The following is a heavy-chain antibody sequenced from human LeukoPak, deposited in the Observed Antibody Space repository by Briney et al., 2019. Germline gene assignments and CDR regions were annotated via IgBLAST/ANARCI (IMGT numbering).Heavy chain of an antibody. CDR1: GFTFSSYG. Sequence: GGSLRLSCAASGFTFSSYGMHWVRQAPGKGLEWVAFIRYDGSNKYYADSVKGRFTISRDNSKNTLYLQMNSLRAEDTAVYYCAKDWGILTPRIDYWGQGTLVTVSS. V-gene: IGHV3-30*02. CDR2: IRYDGSNK. CDR3: AKDWGILTPRIDY. J-gene: IGHJ4*02. D-gene: IGHD3-9*01.